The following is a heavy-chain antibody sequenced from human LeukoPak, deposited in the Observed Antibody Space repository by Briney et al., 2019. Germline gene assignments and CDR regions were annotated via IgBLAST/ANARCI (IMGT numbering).Heavy chain of an antibody. CDR2: IIPILGTA. Sequence: SVKVSCKASGGTFSSYAISWVRQAPGQGLEWMGGIIPILGTANYAQKFQGRVTITADESTSTAYMELSSLRSEDTAVYYCARAEYGSGSYYNHQGRYWYYYYMDVWGKGTTVTISS. J-gene: IGHJ6*03. D-gene: IGHD3-10*01. CDR1: GGTFSSYA. V-gene: IGHV1-69*01. CDR3: ARAEYGSGSYYNHQGRYWYYYYMDV.